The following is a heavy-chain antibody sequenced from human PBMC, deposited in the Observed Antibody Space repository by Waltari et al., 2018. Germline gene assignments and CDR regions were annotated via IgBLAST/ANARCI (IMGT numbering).Heavy chain of an antibody. V-gene: IGHV1-69-2*01. CDR3: AFGMTPTNQDVFGF. CDR1: GYRFTDYY. Sequence: EVQLLQSGTELKKPGSTVKISCQVSGYRFTDYYIHWVQQAPGKGPQWMGLGDPEDGETRYAERFQGRVTMTWETSKRTAYMEVGRRTPGDTAKYFCAFGMTPTNQDVFGFWGQGTMVTVSS. CDR2: GDPEDGET. D-gene: IGHD1-1*01. J-gene: IGHJ3*01.